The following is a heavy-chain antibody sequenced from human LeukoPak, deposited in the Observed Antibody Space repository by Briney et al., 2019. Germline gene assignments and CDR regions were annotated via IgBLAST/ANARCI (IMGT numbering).Heavy chain of an antibody. CDR3: AKDGEYYYDSSGYMD. V-gene: IGHV3-23*01. J-gene: IGHJ4*02. CDR2: ISGSGGST. Sequence: GGSLRLSCAASGFTFSSYAMSWVRQAPGKGLEWVPAISGSGGSTYYADSVKGRFTISRDNSKNTLYLQMNSLRAEDTAVYYCAKDGEYYYDSSGYMDWGQGTLVTVSS. CDR1: GFTFSSYA. D-gene: IGHD3-22*01.